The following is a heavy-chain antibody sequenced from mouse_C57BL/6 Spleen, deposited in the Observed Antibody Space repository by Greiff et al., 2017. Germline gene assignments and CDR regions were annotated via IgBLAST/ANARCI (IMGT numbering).Heavy chain of an antibody. D-gene: IGHD2-1*01. Sequence: VQLQQSGPELVKPGASVKLSCKASGYAFSSSWMTWVKQRPGQGLEWIGRIYPGDGDTYYNGKFKGKATLTAEKSSRPAYMQLSSLTAEDSAVYYCAGWANYVCDFDYWGQGTTLTVSS. CDR2: IYPGDGDT. CDR3: AGWANYVCDFDY. CDR1: GYAFSSSW. J-gene: IGHJ2*01. V-gene: IGHV1-82*01.